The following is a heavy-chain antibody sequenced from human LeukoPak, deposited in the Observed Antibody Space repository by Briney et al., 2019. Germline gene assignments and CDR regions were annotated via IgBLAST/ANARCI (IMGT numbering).Heavy chain of an antibody. V-gene: IGHV1-18*01. CDR2: TSAYNGHT. J-gene: IGHJ3*02. CDR3: ARGGRWELPRPYAFDI. Sequence: GASVKVSCKASGYTFTSYGISWVRLAPGQGLEWMGWTSAYNGHTNYAQKLQGRVTMTTDTSTSTAYMELRSLRSDDTAVYYCARGGRWELPRPYAFDIWGQGTMVTVSS. D-gene: IGHD1-26*01. CDR1: GYTFTSYG.